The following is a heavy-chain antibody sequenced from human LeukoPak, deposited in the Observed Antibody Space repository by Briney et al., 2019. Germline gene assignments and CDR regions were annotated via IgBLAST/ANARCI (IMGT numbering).Heavy chain of an antibody. V-gene: IGHV3-23*01. CDR3: AKDLRGDSSGWSIHDAFDI. CDR2: ISGSGGST. D-gene: IGHD6-19*01. CDR1: GFAFSSYA. J-gene: IGHJ3*02. Sequence: SGGSLRLSCAASGFAFSSYAMSWVRQAPGKGLEWVSAISGSGGSTYYADSVKGRFTISRDNSKNTLYLQMNSLRAEDTAVYYCAKDLRGDSSGWSIHDAFDIWGQGTMVTVSS.